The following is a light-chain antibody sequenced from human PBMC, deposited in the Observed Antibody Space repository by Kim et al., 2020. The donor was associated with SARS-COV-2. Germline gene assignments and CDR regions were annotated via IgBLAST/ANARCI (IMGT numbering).Light chain of an antibody. V-gene: IGLV3-21*04. CDR2: YDS. Sequence: SYELTQPPSVSVAPGKTARITCGGNNIGSKSVHWYQQKPGQAPVLVIYYDSDRPSGIPERFSGSNSGNTATLTISRVEAGDEADYYCQVWDSGSDHPVFGGGTQLNVL. CDR1: NIGSKS. J-gene: IGLJ2*01. CDR3: QVWDSGSDHPV.